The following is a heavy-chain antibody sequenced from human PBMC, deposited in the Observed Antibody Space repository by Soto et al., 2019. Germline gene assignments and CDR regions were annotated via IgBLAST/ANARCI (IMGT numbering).Heavy chain of an antibody. Sequence: SETLSLTCTVSGGSISSYYWSWIRQPPGKGLEWIGYIYYSGSTNYNPSLKSRVTILVDTSKNQFSLKLSSVTAADTAVYYCARLKNSLSLDYWGQGTLVTVSS. CDR3: ARLKNSLSLDY. CDR1: GGSISSYY. D-gene: IGHD5-18*01. V-gene: IGHV4-59*08. J-gene: IGHJ4*02. CDR2: IYYSGST.